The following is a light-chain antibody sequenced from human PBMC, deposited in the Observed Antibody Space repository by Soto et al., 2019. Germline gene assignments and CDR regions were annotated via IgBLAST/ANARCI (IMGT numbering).Light chain of an antibody. Sequence: EIVLTQSPATLSLSPGERATLSCRASQSVSNNYLAWYQQKPGQAPRLLIYGASNRATDIPARFSGSGSGTEFTLTISSLQSEDYAVYYCQQYNNWPRTFGQGTKVDIK. CDR1: QSVSNN. CDR2: GAS. CDR3: QQYNNWPRT. J-gene: IGKJ1*01. V-gene: IGKV3-15*01.